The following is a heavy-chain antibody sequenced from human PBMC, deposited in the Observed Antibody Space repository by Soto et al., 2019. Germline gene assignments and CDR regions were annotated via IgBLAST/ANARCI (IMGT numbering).Heavy chain of an antibody. Sequence: QVQLQESGPGLVKPSGTLSLTCAVSGGSISSSNWWSWVRQPPGKGLEWIGEIYHSGSTNYNPSLKMRVXXXVXXSQNQFSLKLSSVTAADTAVYYCARGDSGYDPLDYWGQGTLVTVSS. V-gene: IGHV4-4*02. CDR3: ARGDSGYDPLDY. D-gene: IGHD5-12*01. CDR1: GGSISSSNW. CDR2: IYHSGST. J-gene: IGHJ4*02.